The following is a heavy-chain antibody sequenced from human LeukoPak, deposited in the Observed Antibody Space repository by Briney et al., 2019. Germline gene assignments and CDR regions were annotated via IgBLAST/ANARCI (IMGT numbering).Heavy chain of an antibody. V-gene: IGHV4-34*01. Sequence: SETLSLTCAVYGEPFNDYYWTWIRQPPGKGLEWIGEINHSGSINYNPSLKSRVTISVDTCKNQFSLKLSSLTAADTAVYYCAREGCSGGTCWYYFDYWSQGTLVTVSS. J-gene: IGHJ4*02. CDR1: GEPFNDYY. D-gene: IGHD2-15*01. CDR2: INHSGSI. CDR3: AREGCSGGTCWYYFDY.